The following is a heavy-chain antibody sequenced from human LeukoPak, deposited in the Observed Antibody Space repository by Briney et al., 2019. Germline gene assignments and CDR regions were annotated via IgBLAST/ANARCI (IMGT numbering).Heavy chain of an antibody. Sequence: GGSLRLSCAASGFTFSSYAMHWVRQAPGKGLEWVSAISGAGGNTYYSDSVKGRFTISRDNSKNTLHLQMNSLRAEDTAVYYCARSLAQCGGDCYSNWGYWGQGTLVTVSP. J-gene: IGHJ4*02. CDR3: ARSLAQCGGDCYSNWGY. CDR1: GFTFSSYA. V-gene: IGHV3-23*01. CDR2: ISGAGGNT. D-gene: IGHD2-21*02.